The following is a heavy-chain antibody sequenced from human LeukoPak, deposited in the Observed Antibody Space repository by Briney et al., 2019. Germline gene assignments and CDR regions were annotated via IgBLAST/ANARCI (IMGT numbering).Heavy chain of an antibody. V-gene: IGHV3-53*01. CDR2: IYGGGST. D-gene: IGHD6-19*01. CDR1: GVTVSNNF. Sequence: HPGGSLILSCAASGVTVSNNFMSWVRQAPGKGLEWVSVIYGGGSTYYADSVKGRFTISRDTSKNTLYLQMNSLRAEDTAVYYCASWPGGWYGEDSWGQGTLVTVSS. CDR3: ASWPGGWYGEDS. J-gene: IGHJ4*02.